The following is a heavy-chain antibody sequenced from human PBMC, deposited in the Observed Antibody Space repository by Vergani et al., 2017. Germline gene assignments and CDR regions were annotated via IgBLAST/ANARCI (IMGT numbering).Heavy chain of an antibody. CDR2: ISASDGNT. V-gene: IGHV3-23*01. Sequence: EVQLLESGGALVQPGKSLRLSCAASGFIFSSYAMTWVRQAPGKGLEWVSSISASDGNTYYADSVKGRVTISRDKSKNTLYLQMNSLRAEDTAVYYCARVGRSAVAGTVCAFDMWGQGTMVNVSS. CDR3: ARVGRSAVAGTVCAFDM. J-gene: IGHJ3*02. CDR1: GFIFSSYA. D-gene: IGHD6-19*01.